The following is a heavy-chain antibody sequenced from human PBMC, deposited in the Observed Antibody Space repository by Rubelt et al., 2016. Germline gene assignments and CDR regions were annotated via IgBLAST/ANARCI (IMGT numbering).Heavy chain of an antibody. CDR2: FDYSGST. CDR1: GGSISSSSYS. CDR3: ARESAAHSGSYDS. D-gene: IGHD1-26*01. V-gene: IGHV4-39*07. Sequence: QLQLQESGPGLVKPSETLSLTCTVSGGSISSSSYSWGWIRQPPGKGLEWIGSFDYSGSTNYNPSLKSRVAVSVDTSKNQVPLNRRSVTAADTAVYYCARESAAHSGSYDSWGQGTLVTVSS. J-gene: IGHJ5*01.